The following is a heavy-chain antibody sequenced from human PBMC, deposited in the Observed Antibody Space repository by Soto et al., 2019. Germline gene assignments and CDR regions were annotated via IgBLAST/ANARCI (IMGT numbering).Heavy chain of an antibody. CDR2: ISAYNGNT. J-gene: IGHJ4*02. Sequence: ASVKVSCKASGYTFTSYGVSWVRQAPGQGLEWMGWISAYNGNTNYAQKLQGRVTMTTDTSTSTAYMELRSLRSDDTAVYYCATGIAAAGDFDYWGQGTLVTVSS. CDR3: ATGIAAAGDFDY. V-gene: IGHV1-18*01. CDR1: GYTFTSYG. D-gene: IGHD6-13*01.